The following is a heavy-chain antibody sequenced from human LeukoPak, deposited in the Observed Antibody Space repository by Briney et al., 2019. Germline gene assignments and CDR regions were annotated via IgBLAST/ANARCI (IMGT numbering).Heavy chain of an antibody. CDR1: GFTFSSYA. Sequence: GGSLRLSCAASGFTFSSYAMGWVRQAPGKGLEWVSAISGSGGSTYYADSVKGRFTISRDNSKNTLYLQMNSLRAEDTAVYYCAKVRYYYDSSGYPPYFDYWGQGTLVTVSS. CDR2: ISGSGGST. J-gene: IGHJ4*02. CDR3: AKVRYYYDSSGYPPYFDY. D-gene: IGHD3-22*01. V-gene: IGHV3-23*01.